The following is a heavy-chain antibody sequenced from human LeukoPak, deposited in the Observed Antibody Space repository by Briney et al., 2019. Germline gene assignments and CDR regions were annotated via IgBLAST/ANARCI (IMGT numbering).Heavy chain of an antibody. Sequence: GESLKISCKGSGYSFTSYWIGWVRQMPGKGLEWVGIIYPRDSDTRYSPSSQGQVTISADKSSTTAYLQWSSLKASDTAMYYCAVTMVRGQAFDIWGQGTMVTVSS. CDR1: GYSFTSYW. CDR3: AVTMVRGQAFDI. D-gene: IGHD3-10*01. J-gene: IGHJ3*02. V-gene: IGHV5-51*01. CDR2: IYPRDSDT.